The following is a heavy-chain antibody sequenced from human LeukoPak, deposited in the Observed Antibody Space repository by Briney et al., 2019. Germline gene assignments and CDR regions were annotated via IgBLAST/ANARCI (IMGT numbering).Heavy chain of an antibody. Sequence: GGSLRLSCAASGFTCSSYWMHWVRQAPGKGLVWVSRINSDGSSTSYADSVKARFTISRDNAKNTMYLQMNSLRGEDTAVYYCARRYYYDSSGYYYDYWGQGTLVTVSS. CDR1: GFTCSSYW. CDR2: INSDGSST. J-gene: IGHJ4*02. V-gene: IGHV3-74*01. D-gene: IGHD3-22*01. CDR3: ARRYYYDSSGYYYDY.